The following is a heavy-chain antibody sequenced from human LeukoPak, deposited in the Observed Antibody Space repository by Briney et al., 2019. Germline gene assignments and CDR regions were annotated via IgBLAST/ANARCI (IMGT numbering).Heavy chain of an antibody. J-gene: IGHJ5*02. CDR1: GGSISSYY. D-gene: IGHD2-15*01. Sequence: PSETLSLTCTVSGGSISSYYWSWIRQPPGKGLEWIGYIYYSGSTNYNPSLQSRVTISVDTSKNQFSLKLSSVTAADTAVYYCARLTSVVVVAATHNWFDPWGQGTLVTASS. CDR2: IYYSGST. CDR3: ARLTSVVVVAATHNWFDP. V-gene: IGHV4-59*01.